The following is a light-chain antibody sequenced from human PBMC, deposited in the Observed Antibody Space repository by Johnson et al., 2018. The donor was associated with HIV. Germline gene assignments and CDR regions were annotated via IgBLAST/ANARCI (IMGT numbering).Light chain of an antibody. Sequence: QSVLTQPPSVSAAPGQKVTISCSGSSSNIGNNYVSWYQQLPGTAPKLLIYENDKRPSGIPDRFSGSKSGTSATLGITGLQTRDQADYYCGIWHTSLSTGGVVGTGTKVTVL. CDR2: END. V-gene: IGLV1-51*02. CDR1: SSNIGNNY. CDR3: GIWHTSLSTGGV. J-gene: IGLJ1*01.